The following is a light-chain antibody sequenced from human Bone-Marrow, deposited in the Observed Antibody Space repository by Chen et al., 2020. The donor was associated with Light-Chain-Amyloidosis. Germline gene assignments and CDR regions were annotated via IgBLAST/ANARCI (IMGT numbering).Light chain of an antibody. CDR3: QVWDRSSDRPV. Sequence: SYVLTQPSSVSVAPGQTATSAWGGNNIGSTSVHWYQQTPGQAPLPVVYDDSDRPSGIPERLSGSNSGNTATLTISRVEAGDEADYYCQVWDRSSDRPVFGGGTKLTVL. CDR1: NIGSTS. CDR2: DDS. J-gene: IGLJ3*02. V-gene: IGLV3-21*02.